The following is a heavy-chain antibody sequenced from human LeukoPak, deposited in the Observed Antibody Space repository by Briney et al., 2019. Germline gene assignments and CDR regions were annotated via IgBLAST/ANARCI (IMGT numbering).Heavy chain of an antibody. V-gene: IGHV3-23*01. Sequence: PGGSLRLSCAASGFTFSSYAMSWVRQAQGRGLEWVSAISGSGGSTYYADSVKGRFTISRDNSKNTPYLQMNSLRAEDTAVYYCAVLGATTSDYWGQGTLVTVSS. CDR2: ISGSGGST. D-gene: IGHD1-26*01. J-gene: IGHJ4*02. CDR1: GFTFSSYA. CDR3: AVLGATTSDY.